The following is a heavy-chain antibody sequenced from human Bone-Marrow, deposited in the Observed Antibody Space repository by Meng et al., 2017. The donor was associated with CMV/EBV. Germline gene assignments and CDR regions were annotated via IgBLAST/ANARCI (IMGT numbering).Heavy chain of an antibody. CDR1: GGSISSSSYY. Sequence: SETLSLTCSVSGGSISSSSYYWGWIRQPPGKGLEWIGNIYYSGSTYYNPSLKSRVTISVDTSKNQFSLKLSSVTAADTAVYYCARGRSSGSTPFDYWGQGTLVTVSS. CDR2: IYYSGST. V-gene: IGHV4-39*07. CDR3: ARGRSSGSTPFDY. J-gene: IGHJ4*02. D-gene: IGHD5-12*01.